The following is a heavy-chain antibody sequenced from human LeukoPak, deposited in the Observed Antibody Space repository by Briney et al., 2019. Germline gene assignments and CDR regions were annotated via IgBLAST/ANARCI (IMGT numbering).Heavy chain of an antibody. CDR1: GFTFSSYA. CDR3: STLYYYDSSGHYPFDY. J-gene: IGHJ4*02. Sequence: SGGSLRLSCAASGFTFSSYAMHWVRQAPGKGLEWVAVISYDGSNKYYADSVKGRFTISRDNSKNTLYLQMNSLRAEDTAVYYCSTLYYYDSSGHYPFDYWGQGTLVTVSS. CDR2: ISYDGSNK. D-gene: IGHD3-22*01. V-gene: IGHV3-30-3*01.